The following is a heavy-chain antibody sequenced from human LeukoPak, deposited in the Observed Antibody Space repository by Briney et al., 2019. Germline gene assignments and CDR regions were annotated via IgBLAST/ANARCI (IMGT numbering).Heavy chain of an antibody. J-gene: IGHJ4*02. CDR3: TTSRCSSTSCYYDY. Sequence: GGSLRLSCAASGFTFSNAWMSRVRQAPGKGLEWVGRIKSKTDGGTTDYAAPVKGRFTISRDDSKNTLYLQMNSLKTEDTAVYYCTTSRCSSTSCYYDYWGQGTLVTVSS. V-gene: IGHV3-15*01. D-gene: IGHD2-2*01. CDR1: GFTFSNAW. CDR2: IKSKTDGGTT.